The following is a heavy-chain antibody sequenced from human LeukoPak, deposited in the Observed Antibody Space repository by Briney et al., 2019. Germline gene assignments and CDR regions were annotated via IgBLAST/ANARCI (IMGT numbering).Heavy chain of an antibody. Sequence: GASVKVSCRGSGYTFTVYIIHWVRQAPGQGLGWMGLINPNNGDTSYAQKFQGRLTMTSDTSISTAYMKLSRRRSDDTALYYCARRRPRLVINDVLHIWGQGTMVTVSS. CDR2: INPNNGDT. CDR1: GYTFTVYI. CDR3: ARRRPRLVINDVLHI. D-gene: IGHD2-21*01. J-gene: IGHJ3*02. V-gene: IGHV1-2*02.